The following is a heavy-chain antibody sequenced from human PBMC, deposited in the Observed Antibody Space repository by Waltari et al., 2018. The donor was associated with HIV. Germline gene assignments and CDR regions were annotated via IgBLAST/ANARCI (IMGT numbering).Heavy chain of an antibody. CDR3: ARGQFTFDS. D-gene: IGHD3-10*01. J-gene: IGHJ4*02. CDR1: GYTSTTYD. V-gene: IGHV1-8*01. CDR2: MNPHSGDT. Sequence: QIQLVQSGPGVKNPGASVKVSCKAFGYTSTTYDINWVRQAPGQGLEWMGWMNPHSGDTGSAQQFQGRLTMTRDTSMSTAFMELNNLRPEDTAIYYCARGQFTFDSWGQGALVTVSS.